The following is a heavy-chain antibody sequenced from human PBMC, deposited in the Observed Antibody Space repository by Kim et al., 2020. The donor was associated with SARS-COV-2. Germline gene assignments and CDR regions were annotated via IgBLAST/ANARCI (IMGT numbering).Heavy chain of an antibody. Sequence: GGSLRLSCAASGFTFSSYAMHWVRQAPGKGLEWVAVISYDGSNKYYVDSVKGLFTISRDNSKNTVYLQMNSLRAEDTAVYYCAKDLAAVPNFQGAHYWGQGPLVTVSS. D-gene: IGHD6-19*01. CDR1: GFTFSSYA. J-gene: IGHJ4*02. CDR2: ISYDGSNK. CDR3: AKDLAAVPNFQGAHY. V-gene: IGHV3-30*18.